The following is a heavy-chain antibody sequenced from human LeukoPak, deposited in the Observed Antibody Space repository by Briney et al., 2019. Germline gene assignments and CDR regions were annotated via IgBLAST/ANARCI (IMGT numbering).Heavy chain of an antibody. CDR3: ARDSYYYDSSGYSAFDI. CDR2: IYYSGST. D-gene: IGHD3-22*01. V-gene: IGHV4-59*01. Sequence: SETLSLTCTVSGGSISSYYWSWIRQPPGKGQEWIGYIYYSGSTNYNPSLKSRVTISVDTSKNQFSLKLSSVTAADTAVYYCARDSYYYDSSGYSAFDIWGQGTMVTVSS. CDR1: GGSISSYY. J-gene: IGHJ3*02.